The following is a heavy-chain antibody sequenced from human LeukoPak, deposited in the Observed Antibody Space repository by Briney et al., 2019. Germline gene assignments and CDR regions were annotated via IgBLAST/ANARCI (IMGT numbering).Heavy chain of an antibody. V-gene: IGHV3-23*01. CDR2: IGASGGST. Sequence: GTLSLTCAVSGASISSGYWWSWVRQAPGKGLEWVSGIGASGGSTYYADSVKGRFTISRDNSKNTLYLQMNSLRTEDTAVYYCAKAEGYDILTGLDYWGQGTLVTVSS. D-gene: IGHD3-9*01. CDR3: AKAEGYDILTGLDY. J-gene: IGHJ4*02. CDR1: GASISSGY.